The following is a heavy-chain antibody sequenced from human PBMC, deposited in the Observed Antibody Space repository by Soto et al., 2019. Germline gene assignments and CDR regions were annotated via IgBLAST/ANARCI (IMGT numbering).Heavy chain of an antibody. J-gene: IGHJ4*02. Sequence: QVHLVQSGAEVKKPGASVKVSCKASGNTFINYGVSWVRQAPGQGLEWMGWRSPHKDKTNYAQNFQGRVTMTTDTSTSTAHMKLRSLRSDDTAVKYCATAAPGSGSYYGEWGQGTLVTVSS. D-gene: IGHD3-10*01. CDR1: GNTFINYG. V-gene: IGHV1-18*01. CDR3: ATAAPGSGSYYGE. CDR2: RSPHKDKT.